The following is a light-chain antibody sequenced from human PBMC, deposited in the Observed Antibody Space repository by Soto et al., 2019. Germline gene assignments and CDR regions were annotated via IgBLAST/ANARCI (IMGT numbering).Light chain of an antibody. CDR3: HHYRSSPPYT. J-gene: IGKJ2*01. CDR1: QSVSSSY. CDR2: GAS. V-gene: IGKV3-20*01. Sequence: EIVLTQSPGTLSLSPGERATLSCRASQSVSSSYLAWYQQKPGQAPRLLIYGASSRATGIPDRFSGSGSGTAFTLTISRLEPEDFAVYYCHHYRSSPPYTFGQATKLEIK.